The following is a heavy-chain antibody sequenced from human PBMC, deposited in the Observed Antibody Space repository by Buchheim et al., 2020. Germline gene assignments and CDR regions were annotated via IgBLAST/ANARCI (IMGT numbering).Heavy chain of an antibody. CDR2: ISSSSSTI. CDR3: ARGRGGTSLFDY. J-gene: IGHJ4*02. Sequence: EVKLVESGGTLIEPGKSLTLSCVTSGFTFSKVGLTWVRQAPGKGLEWVSYISSSSSTIYYADSVKGRFTISRDNAKNSLYLQMNSLRDEDTAVYYCARGRGGTSLFDYWGQGTL. V-gene: IGHV3-48*02. CDR1: GFTFSKVG. D-gene: IGHD1-7*01.